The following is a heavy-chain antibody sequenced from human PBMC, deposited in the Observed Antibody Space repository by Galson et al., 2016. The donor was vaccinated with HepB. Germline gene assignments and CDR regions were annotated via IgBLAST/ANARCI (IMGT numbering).Heavy chain of an antibody. CDR2: INSDGSST. J-gene: IGHJ2*01. CDR3: ARAPHYYDSSGSRYWYFDL. D-gene: IGHD3-22*01. V-gene: IGHV3-74*01. CDR1: GFTFSRYW. Sequence: SLRLSCAASGFTFSRYWMHWVRQAPGKGLVWVSRINSDGSSTSYADSVKGRFTISRDNAKNTLYLQMNSLRAEDTAVYYCARAPHYYDSSGSRYWYFDLWGRGTLVTVSS.